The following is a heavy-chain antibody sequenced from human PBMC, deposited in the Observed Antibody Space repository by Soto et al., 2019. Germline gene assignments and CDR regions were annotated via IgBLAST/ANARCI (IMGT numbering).Heavy chain of an antibody. J-gene: IGHJ4*02. V-gene: IGHV3-49*04. CDR1: GFTFGDYA. CDR3: TTTYDSSGYHFDY. CDR2: IRSKAYGGTT. Sequence: PGGSLRLSCTASGFTFGDYAMSWVRQAPGKGLEWVGFIRSKAYGGTTEYAASVKGRFTISRDDSKSIAYLQMNSLKTEDTAVYYCTTTYDSSGYHFDYWGQGTLVTVSS. D-gene: IGHD3-22*01.